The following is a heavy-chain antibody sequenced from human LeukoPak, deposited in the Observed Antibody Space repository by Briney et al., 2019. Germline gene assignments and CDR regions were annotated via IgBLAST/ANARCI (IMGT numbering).Heavy chain of an antibody. CDR3: AQRPGYYSGGCFDY. J-gene: IGHJ4*02. D-gene: IGHD6-25*01. CDR2: LCGSGGST. CDR1: GFTFSSYA. Sequence: PGGSLRLSCAASGFTFSSYAMSWVRQAPGKGPEWVSRLCGSGGSTYYADSVKGRFTISRDNSRNTLYLQMNSLRAEDTAVYYCAQRPGYYSGGCFDYWGQGTLVTVSS. V-gene: IGHV3-23*01.